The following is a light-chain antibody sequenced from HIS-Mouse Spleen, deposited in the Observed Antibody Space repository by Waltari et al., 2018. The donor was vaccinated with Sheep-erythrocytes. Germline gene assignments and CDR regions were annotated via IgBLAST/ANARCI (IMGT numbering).Light chain of an antibody. Sequence: DIVMTQSPDSLAVSLGARATINCKSSQSFLYSTNNKNYLAWYQQKPGQPPKLLIYWASTRESGVPDRFSGSGSGTDFTLTISSLQAEDVAVYYCQQYYSTLTFGGGTKVEIK. CDR3: QQYYSTLT. CDR2: WAS. J-gene: IGKJ4*01. V-gene: IGKV4-1*01. CDR1: QSFLYSTNNKNY.